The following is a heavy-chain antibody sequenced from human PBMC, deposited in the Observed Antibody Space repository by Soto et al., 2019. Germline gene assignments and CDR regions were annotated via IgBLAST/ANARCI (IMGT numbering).Heavy chain of an antibody. CDR2: VYSGGST. CDR1: GFTVSSNY. J-gene: IGHJ6*03. Sequence: EVQLVESGGGLVQPGGSLRLSCAASGFTVSSNYMTWVRQAPGKGLEWVSGVYSGGSTYYADSVKGRFIISRENSKNTLYLQMNSLRAEDTAVYYCALELVVGRTGYYVDVWGKGTTVTVSS. V-gene: IGHV3-66*01. D-gene: IGHD1-26*01. CDR3: ALELVVGRTGYYVDV.